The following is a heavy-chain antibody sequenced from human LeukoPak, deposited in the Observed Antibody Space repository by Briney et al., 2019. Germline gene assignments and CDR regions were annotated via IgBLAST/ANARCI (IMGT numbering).Heavy chain of an antibody. V-gene: IGHV3-23*01. CDR2: ISGSGGSV. CDR1: GFTFNSYA. CDR3: AKDLDLVVIVPGGHY. D-gene: IGHD2-2*01. Sequence: GGSLRPSCAASGFTFNSYAMSWVRQAPGKGLEWVSAISGSGGSVYYADSVKGRFTISRDNSKNTLYLQMNSLRAEDTALYYCAKDLDLVVIVPGGHYWGQGTLVTVSS. J-gene: IGHJ4*02.